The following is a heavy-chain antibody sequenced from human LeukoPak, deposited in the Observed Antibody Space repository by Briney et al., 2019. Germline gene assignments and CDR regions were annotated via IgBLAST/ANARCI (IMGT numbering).Heavy chain of an antibody. Sequence: PGGSLRLSCAASGFTFSSYEMNWVRQAPGKGLEWVSYISSSGSTIYYADSVKGRFTISRDNSKKSVFLQMNSLRAEDTAVYYCARDARSIVGATYYYYYYMDVWGKGTTVTVSS. D-gene: IGHD1-26*01. V-gene: IGHV3-48*03. CDR1: GFTFSSYE. CDR2: ISSSGSTI. CDR3: ARDARSIVGATYYYYYYMDV. J-gene: IGHJ6*03.